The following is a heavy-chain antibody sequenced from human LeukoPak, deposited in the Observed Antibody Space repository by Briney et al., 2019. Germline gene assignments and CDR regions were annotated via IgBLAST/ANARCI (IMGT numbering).Heavy chain of an antibody. V-gene: IGHV4-59*01. CDR1: GGSISSYY. J-gene: IGHJ4*02. D-gene: IGHD6-6*01. Sequence: SETLSLTCTVSGGSISSYYWSWIRQPPGKGLEWIGYIYYSGSTNYNPSLKSRVTISVDTSKNQFSLKLSSVTAADTAVYYCARDNSRPGYLDYWGQGTLVTVSS. CDR2: IYYSGST. CDR3: ARDNSRPGYLDY.